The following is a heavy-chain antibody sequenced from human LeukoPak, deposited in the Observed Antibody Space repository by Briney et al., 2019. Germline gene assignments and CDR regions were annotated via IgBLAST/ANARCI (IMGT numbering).Heavy chain of an antibody. CDR2: INHDENS. V-gene: IGHV4-34*01. Sequence: SETLSLTCAVYGESFSGYYWTWIRQPPGKGLEWIWEINHDENSNCRPSLKNRLTISVDTSKNQFSLKLTSVTAADTAVYYCARREGIVVVAAARRRAYNWFDPWGQGTLVTVSS. CDR1: GESFSGYY. J-gene: IGHJ5*02. D-gene: IGHD2-2*01. CDR3: ARREGIVVVAAARRRAYNWFDP.